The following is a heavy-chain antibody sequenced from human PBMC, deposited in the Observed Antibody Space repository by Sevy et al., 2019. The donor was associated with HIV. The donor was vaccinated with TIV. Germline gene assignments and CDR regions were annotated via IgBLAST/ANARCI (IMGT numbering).Heavy chain of an antibody. D-gene: IGHD3-10*01. CDR2: ISSSGSTI. CDR1: GFTFSSYE. J-gene: IGHJ6*03. V-gene: IGHV3-48*03. CDR3: ARDRGFGYYYYMDV. Sequence: GGSLRLSCAASGFTFSSYEMNWVRQAPGKGLEWVSNISSSGSTIYYADSVKGRFTISRDNAKNSLYLQMNSLRAEDTAVYYCARDRGFGYYYYMDVWGKGTTVTVSS.